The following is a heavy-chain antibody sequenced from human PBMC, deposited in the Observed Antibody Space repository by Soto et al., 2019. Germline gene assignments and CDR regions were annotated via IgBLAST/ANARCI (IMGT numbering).Heavy chain of an antibody. V-gene: IGHV4-30-2*04. CDR2: IYHSGST. J-gene: IGHJ6*02. Sequence: PPGKGLEWIGNIYHSGSTYYNPSLKSRVTISVDTSKNQFSLKLSSVTAADTAVYYCARLYYFDSSGYTIYYYPGMAVLGQGSTVTVSS. D-gene: IGHD3-22*01. CDR3: ARLYYFDSSGYTIYYYPGMAV.